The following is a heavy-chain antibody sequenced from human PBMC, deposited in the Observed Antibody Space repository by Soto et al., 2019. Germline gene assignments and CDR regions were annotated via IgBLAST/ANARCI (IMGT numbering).Heavy chain of an antibody. CDR3: ARRYKSAGWLEP. Sequence: QLVQSGAEVKKPGTSVKVSCKASGYSFATYATHWVRQAPGQGLEWMGWINPATGNTEYSDKFQDRVTFTRDTSATTAYMELRGLRSEDTAVYYCARRYKSAGWLEPWGQGTLVTVSS. CDR2: INPATGNT. CDR1: GYSFATYA. J-gene: IGHJ5*02. V-gene: IGHV1-3*01. D-gene: IGHD1-1*01.